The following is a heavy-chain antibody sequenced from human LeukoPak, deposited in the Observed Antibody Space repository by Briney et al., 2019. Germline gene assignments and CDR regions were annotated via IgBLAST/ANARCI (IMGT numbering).Heavy chain of an antibody. J-gene: IGHJ4*02. CDR3: AKGGSYYDSSGYYYLFGY. Sequence: GRSLRLSCAASGFTFDDYAMHWVRQAPGKGLEWVSGISWNSGSIGYADSVKGRFTISRDNAKNSLYLQMNSLRAEDTALYYCAKGGSYYDSSGYYYLFGYWGQGTLVTVSS. V-gene: IGHV3-9*01. D-gene: IGHD3-22*01. CDR2: ISWNSGSI. CDR1: GFTFDDYA.